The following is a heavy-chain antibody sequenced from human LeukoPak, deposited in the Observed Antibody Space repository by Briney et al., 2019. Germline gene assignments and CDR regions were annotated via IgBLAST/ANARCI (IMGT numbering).Heavy chain of an antibody. Sequence: GGSLRLSCAASGFTVSTYYMTWVRQAPGKGLECVSVIYSGGSTYYADSVKGRFTVSRDNSKNTLYLQMNSLSAEDTAMYYCARGLGYCTSTTCLLPFDYWGQGTLVTVSS. CDR1: GFTVSTYY. CDR3: ARGLGYCTSTTCLLPFDY. D-gene: IGHD2-2*01. J-gene: IGHJ4*02. CDR2: IYSGGST. V-gene: IGHV3-53*01.